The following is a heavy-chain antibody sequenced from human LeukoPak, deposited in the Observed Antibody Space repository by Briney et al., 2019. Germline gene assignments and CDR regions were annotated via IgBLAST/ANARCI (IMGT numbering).Heavy chain of an antibody. J-gene: IGHJ4*02. CDR1: GFSFRAYT. CDR3: ARGTVTMVDY. CDR2: IYSGGST. D-gene: IGHD3-10*01. Sequence: GGSLRLSCAASGFSFRAYTMNWVRQAPGRGLEWVSVIYSGGSTYYADSVKGRFTISRDNSKNTLFLQMNSLRAGDTAVYYCARGTVTMVDYWGQGTLATVSS. V-gene: IGHV3-66*01.